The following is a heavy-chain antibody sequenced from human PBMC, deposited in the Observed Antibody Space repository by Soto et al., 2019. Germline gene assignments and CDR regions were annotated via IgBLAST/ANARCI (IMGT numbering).Heavy chain of an antibody. CDR2: IYYSGST. V-gene: IGHV4-31*03. Sequence: QVQLQESGPGLVKPSQTLSLTCTVSGGSISSGGYYWSWIRQHPGKGLEWIGYIYYSGSTYYNPSLKSRVTISVDTSKNQFSQKLSSVTAADTAVYYCAREETLGYYFDYWGQGTLVTVSS. D-gene: IGHD7-27*01. CDR3: AREETLGYYFDY. CDR1: GGSISSGGYY. J-gene: IGHJ4*02.